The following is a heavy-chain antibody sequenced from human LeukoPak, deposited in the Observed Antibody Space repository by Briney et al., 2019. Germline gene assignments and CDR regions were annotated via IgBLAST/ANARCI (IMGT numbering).Heavy chain of an antibody. J-gene: IGHJ4*02. V-gene: IGHV3-23*01. CDR2: ISGSGGST. CDR1: GDSISSNY. D-gene: IGHD1-14*01. CDR3: ANTGVAGTVDY. Sequence: ETLSLTCAVSGDSISSNYWWTWVRQPPGKGLEWVSAISGSGGSTYYADSVKGRFTISRDNSKNTLYLQMNSLRAEDTAVYYCANTGVAGTVDYWGQGTLVTVSS.